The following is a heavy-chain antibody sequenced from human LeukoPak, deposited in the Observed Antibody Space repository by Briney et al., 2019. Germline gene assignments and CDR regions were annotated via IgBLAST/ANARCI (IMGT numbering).Heavy chain of an antibody. CDR3: ASDSSGYYYGGFYYYMDV. J-gene: IGHJ6*03. CDR1: GYTFTSYA. CDR2: ISAYNGNT. D-gene: IGHD3-22*01. V-gene: IGHV1-18*01. Sequence: GASVKVSCKASGYTFTSYAMHWVRQAPGQGLEWMGWISAYNGNTNYAQKLQGRVTMTTDTSTSTAYMELRSLRSDDTAVYYCASDSSGYYYGGFYYYMDVWGKGTTVTVSS.